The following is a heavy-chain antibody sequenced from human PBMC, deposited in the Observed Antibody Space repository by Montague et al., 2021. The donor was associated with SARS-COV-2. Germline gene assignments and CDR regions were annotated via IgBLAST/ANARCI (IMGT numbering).Heavy chain of an antibody. V-gene: IGHV3-74*01. J-gene: IGHJ2*01. CDR3: VRDGGDDKHDWWFDL. CDR2: ICDGVRRI. CDR1: GFNFPRYC. Sequence: SLRLSCAASGFNFPRYCMHWVRQSPGQGPEWVARICDGVRRISYADSVRDRFTVSRDNAKNTLSLLMNNLRGEDTAVYYCVRDGGDDKHDWWFDLWGRGTHVSVSS. D-gene: IGHD2-21*02.